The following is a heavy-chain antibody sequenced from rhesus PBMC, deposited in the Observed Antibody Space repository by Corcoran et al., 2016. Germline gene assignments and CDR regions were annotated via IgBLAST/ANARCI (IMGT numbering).Heavy chain of an antibody. CDR1: GFSISSGYG. CDR2: IYGNSGST. J-gene: IGHJ4*01. CDR3: ARWKYSAGIGRGYFDY. D-gene: IGHD1-1*01. Sequence: QVQLQESGPGLVKPSETLSLTCAVSGFSISSGYGWGWSRQPPGKGLEWIGQIYGNSGSTYYNPSLKSRVTVSKDTSKNQFSLKLSSVTAADTAVYYCARWKYSAGIGRGYFDYWGQGVLVTVSS. V-gene: IGHV4-127*01.